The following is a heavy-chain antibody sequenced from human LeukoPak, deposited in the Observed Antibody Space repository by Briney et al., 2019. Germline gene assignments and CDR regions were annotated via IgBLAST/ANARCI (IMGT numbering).Heavy chain of an antibody. CDR2: INHRGST. CDR3: ARVPESVGINYFDY. D-gene: IGHD1-26*01. CDR1: GGSFSGYY. Sequence: PSETLSLTCAVYGGSFSGYYWSWIRQPPGRGLEWIGEINHRGSTNRNSSLKSQVTISVDTSKNQFSLKVTSVIAADTAVYYCARVPESVGINYFDYWGQGILVTVSS. J-gene: IGHJ4*02. V-gene: IGHV4-34*01.